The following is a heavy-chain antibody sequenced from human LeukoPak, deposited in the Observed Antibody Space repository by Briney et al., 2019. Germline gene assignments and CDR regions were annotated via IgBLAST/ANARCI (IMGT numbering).Heavy chain of an antibody. V-gene: IGHV3-30*18. CDR1: GFTFSKYA. J-gene: IGHJ4*02. Sequence: PGGSLKLSCAASGFTFSKYAIHWVRQAPGKGLEWVAQISHRENNQNYADALKGRFTTSRDNSKSMVYLQLNNLGTEDTAVYYCAKERTPYYYGAEFEYWGQGTLVTVSS. D-gene: IGHD3-10*01. CDR3: AKERTPYYYGAEFEY. CDR2: ISHRENNQ.